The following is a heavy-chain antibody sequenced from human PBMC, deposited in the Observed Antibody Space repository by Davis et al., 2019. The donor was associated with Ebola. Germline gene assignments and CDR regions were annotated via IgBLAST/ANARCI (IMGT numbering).Heavy chain of an antibody. V-gene: IGHV5-51*01. J-gene: IGHJ3*02. D-gene: IGHD2-8*02. Sequence: PGGSLRLSCTGSGYNFTSYWIGWVRQMPGKGLEWMGIIYTGDSDTRYSPSFRGQVTISADKSTRTAYLQWGSLKASDSAMYYCASLRRTITGMDDAFDIWGQGTMVTVSS. CDR2: IYTGDSDT. CDR3: ASLRRTITGMDDAFDI. CDR1: GYNFTSYW.